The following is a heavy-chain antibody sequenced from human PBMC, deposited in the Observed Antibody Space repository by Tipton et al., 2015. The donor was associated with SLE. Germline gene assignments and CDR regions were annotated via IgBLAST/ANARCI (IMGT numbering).Heavy chain of an antibody. V-gene: IGHV4-38-2*02. CDR2: IYHSGNT. Sequence: TLSLTCGVSGYSISSDYFWGWIRQPPGKGLEWIGSIYHSGNTYYNTSLKSRVTISVDTSKNQFSLKLSSVTAADTAVYYCARETLVYYYDSSGPLDYWGQGTLVTVSS. D-gene: IGHD3-22*01. J-gene: IGHJ4*02. CDR1: GYSISSDYF. CDR3: ARETLVYYYDSSGPLDY.